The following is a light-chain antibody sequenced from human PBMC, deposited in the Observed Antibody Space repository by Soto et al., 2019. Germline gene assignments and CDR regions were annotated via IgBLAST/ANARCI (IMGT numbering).Light chain of an antibody. V-gene: IGLV2-14*01. J-gene: IGLJ1*01. CDR1: SSDVGDYNY. CDR2: DVS. CDR3: SSYTSTRTLLYV. Sequence: QSALTQPASVSGSPGQSITISCTGTSSDVGDYNYVSWYQQHPGKAPKLMIYDVSNRPSGVSNRFSGSKSGNTASLTISGLQAEDEADYYCSSYTSTRTLLYVFGTGTKVTVL.